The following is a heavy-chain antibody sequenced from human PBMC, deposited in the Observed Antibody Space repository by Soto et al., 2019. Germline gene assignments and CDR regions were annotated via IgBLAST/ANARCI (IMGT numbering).Heavy chain of an antibody. Sequence: QVQLQQWGAGLLKPSETLSLTCAVYGGFVSSGSYYWSWIRQPPGKGLEWIGEMSHSGGTHFNPCRRNRVTISVDTTQNRSSLRISSVNALDTALYYCARVERGTATPVVDAFDIWGPGTLGTVSS. J-gene: IGHJ3*02. CDR1: GGFVSSGSYY. D-gene: IGHD2-21*02. V-gene: IGHV4-34*01. CDR3: ARVERGTATPVVDAFDI. CDR2: MSHSGGT.